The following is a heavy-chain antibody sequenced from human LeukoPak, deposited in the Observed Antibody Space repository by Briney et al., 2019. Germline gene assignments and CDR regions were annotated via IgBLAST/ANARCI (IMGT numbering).Heavy chain of an antibody. D-gene: IGHD3-16*01. V-gene: IGHV3-9*01. CDR3: AKSTLRYYFDY. Sequence: GGSLRLSCAASGFTFDDYAMHWVRQAPGKGLEWVSGISWNSGSIGYADSVKGRFTISRDNAKNSLYLQMNSLRAEDTALYYCAKSTLRYYFDYWGQGTLVTVSS. CDR2: ISWNSGSI. CDR1: GFTFDDYA. J-gene: IGHJ4*02.